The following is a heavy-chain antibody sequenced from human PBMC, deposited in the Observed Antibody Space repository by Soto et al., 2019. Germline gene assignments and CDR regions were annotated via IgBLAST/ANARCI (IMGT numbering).Heavy chain of an antibody. D-gene: IGHD6-13*01. J-gene: IGHJ4*02. CDR2: INHSGST. Sequence: LSLTCAVYGGSFSGYYWSWIRQPPGKGLEWIGEINHSGSTNYNPSLKSRVTISVDTSKNQFSLKLSSVTAADTAVYYCAVLAAAGDYWGQGTLVTVSS. V-gene: IGHV4-34*01. CDR1: GGSFSGYY. CDR3: AVLAAAGDY.